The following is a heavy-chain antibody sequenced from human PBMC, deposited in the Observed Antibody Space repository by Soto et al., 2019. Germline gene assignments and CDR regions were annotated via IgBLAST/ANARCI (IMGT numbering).Heavy chain of an antibody. J-gene: IGHJ5*02. V-gene: IGHV1-58*01. Sequence: GASVKVSCKASGFTFTNSAVQWVRQARGQRLEWIGWIVVGSGNTNYAQKFQEGVTITRDMSTSAAYMELSSLRSEDTAVYYCATRDSWFDPWGQGTLVTVSS. CDR1: GFTFTNSA. D-gene: IGHD2-15*01. CDR3: ATRDSWFDP. CDR2: IVVGSGNT.